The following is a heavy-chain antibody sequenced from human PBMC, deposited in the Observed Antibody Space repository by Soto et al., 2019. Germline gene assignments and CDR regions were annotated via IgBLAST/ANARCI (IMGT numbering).Heavy chain of an antibody. D-gene: IGHD1-7*01. Sequence: ASVKVSCKASGGTFSSYAISWVRQAPGQGLEWMGGIIPIFGTANYAQKFQGRVTITADESTSTAYMELSSLRSEDTAVYYCARGYGTRDGYKYWGQGTLVTVSS. J-gene: IGHJ4*02. V-gene: IGHV1-69*13. CDR2: IIPIFGTA. CDR3: ARGYGTRDGYKY. CDR1: GGTFSSYA.